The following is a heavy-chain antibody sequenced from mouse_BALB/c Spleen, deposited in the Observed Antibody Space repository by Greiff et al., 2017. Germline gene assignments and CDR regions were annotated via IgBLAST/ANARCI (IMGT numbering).Heavy chain of an antibody. Sequence: DVKLVESEGDLVKPGGSLKLSCAASGFTFSSYGMSWVRQTPDKRLEWVATISSGGSYTYYPDSVKGRFTISRDNAKNTLYLQMSSLKSEDTAMYYCARQGYYGNSLDYWGQGTTLTVSS. CDR2: ISSGGSYT. D-gene: IGHD2-1*01. V-gene: IGHV5-6*02. CDR1: GFTFSSYG. J-gene: IGHJ2*01. CDR3: ARQGYYGNSLDY.